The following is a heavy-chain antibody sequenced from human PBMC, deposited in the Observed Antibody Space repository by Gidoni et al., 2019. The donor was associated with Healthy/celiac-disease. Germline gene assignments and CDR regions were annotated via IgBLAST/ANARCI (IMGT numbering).Heavy chain of an antibody. CDR1: GGSFSGYY. CDR2: INHSGST. Sequence: QVQLQQWGAGLLKTSETLSLTCAVYGGSFSGYYWSWIRQPPGKGLEWIGEINHSGSTNYNPSLKSRVTISVDTSKNQFSLKLSSVTAADTAVYYCARGRGALSYYYYYGMDVWGQGTTVTVSS. CDR3: ARGRGALSYYYYYGMDV. D-gene: IGHD1-26*01. V-gene: IGHV4-34*01. J-gene: IGHJ6*02.